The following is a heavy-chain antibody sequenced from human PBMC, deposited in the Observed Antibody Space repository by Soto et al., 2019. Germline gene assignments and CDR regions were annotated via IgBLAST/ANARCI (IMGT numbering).Heavy chain of an antibody. CDR3: ARGLWFGELLQYYFDY. D-gene: IGHD3-10*01. CDR1: GGSFTSNNW. Sequence: SETLSLTCAVSGGSFTSNNWWTWVRQPPGQGLEWIGEIYRTGSTNYNPSLKSRVTISLDKSENQFSLKVTSLTAADTAVYYCARGLWFGELLQYYFDYWGQGTLVTVSS. V-gene: IGHV4-4*02. J-gene: IGHJ4*02. CDR2: IYRTGST.